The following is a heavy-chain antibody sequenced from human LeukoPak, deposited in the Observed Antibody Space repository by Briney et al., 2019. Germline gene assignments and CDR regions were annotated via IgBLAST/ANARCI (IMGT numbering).Heavy chain of an antibody. Sequence: GRTLRLFRAASGFTLSTSWMTWVPDAPGKGLEWVTNINREGSQIDYVDSVKGRFTISRDSANNALYLQMNSLRAENTAVYYCARGGLTAGFDYWGQGTLVTVSS. CDR3: ARGGLTAGFDY. V-gene: IGHV3-7*01. J-gene: IGHJ4*02. D-gene: IGHD3-10*01. CDR2: INREGSQI. CDR1: GFTLSTSW.